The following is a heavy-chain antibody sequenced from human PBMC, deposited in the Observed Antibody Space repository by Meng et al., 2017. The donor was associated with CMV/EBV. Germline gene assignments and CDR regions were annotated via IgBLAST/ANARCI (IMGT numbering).Heavy chain of an antibody. D-gene: IGHD3-3*01. V-gene: IGHV4-34*01. CDR1: GGSFSGYY. CDR3: ARNYDFWSGYWNWFDP. CDR2: INHSGST. Sequence: YGGSFSGYYWSWIRQPPGKGLEWIGDINHSGSTNYNPSLKSRVTISVDTSKNQFSLKLSSVTAADTAVYYCARNYDFWSGYWNWFDPWGQGTLVTVSS. J-gene: IGHJ5*02.